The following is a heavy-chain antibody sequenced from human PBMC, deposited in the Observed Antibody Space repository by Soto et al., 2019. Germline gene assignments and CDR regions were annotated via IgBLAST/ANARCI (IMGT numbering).Heavy chain of an antibody. D-gene: IGHD3-22*01. CDR2: IKQDGSEK. V-gene: IGHV3-7*01. J-gene: IGHJ4*02. CDR3: ARDPSSDSSGYYPEGY. CDR1: GFTFSSYW. Sequence: ESGGGLVQPGGSLRLSCAASGFTFSSYWMSWVRQAPGKGLEWVANIKQDGSEKYYVDSVKGRFTISRDNAKNSLYLQMNSLRAEDTAVYYCARDPSSDSSGYYPEGYWGQGTLVTVSS.